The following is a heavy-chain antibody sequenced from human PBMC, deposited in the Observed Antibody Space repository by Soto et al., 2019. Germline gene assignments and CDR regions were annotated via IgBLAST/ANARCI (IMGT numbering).Heavy chain of an antibody. CDR1: GGTFSSYA. CDR2: IIPIFGTA. V-gene: IGHV1-69*01. Sequence: QVQLVQSGAEVKKPGSSVKVSCKASGGTFSSYAISWVRQAPGQGLEWMGGIIPIFGTANYAQKFQGRVTITADESTSTAYMELSSLRSEDTAVYYSARDLERVSRLNWFDPWGQGTLVTVSS. J-gene: IGHJ5*02. CDR3: ARDLERVSRLNWFDP. D-gene: IGHD1-1*01.